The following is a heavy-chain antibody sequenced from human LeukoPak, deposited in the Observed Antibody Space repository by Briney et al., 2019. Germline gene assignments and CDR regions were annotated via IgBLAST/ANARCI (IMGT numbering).Heavy chain of an antibody. CDR3: ARFIYLFAFDI. D-gene: IGHD2-2*02. J-gene: IGHJ3*02. CDR1: GGSFSGYY. CDR2: INHSGST. Sequence: TETLSLTCAVYGGSFSGYYWSWIRQPPGKGLEWIGEINHSGSTNYNPSLKSRVTISVDTSKNQFSLKLSSVTAADTAVYYGARFIYLFAFDIWGQGTMLTVSS. V-gene: IGHV4-34*01.